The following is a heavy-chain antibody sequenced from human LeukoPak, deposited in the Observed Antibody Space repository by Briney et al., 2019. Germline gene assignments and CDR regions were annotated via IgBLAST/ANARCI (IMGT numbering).Heavy chain of an antibody. CDR3: ARDLGDYVGYDAFDI. J-gene: IGHJ3*02. D-gene: IGHD4-17*01. CDR2: ISGGSTYI. CDR1: GFSFSSYS. Sequence: GGSLRLSCAASGFSFSSYSMNWVRQAPGKGLEWVSFISGGSTYIYYADSVKGRFTVSRDNAKNSLYLQMNSLRAEDTAVYYCARDLGDYVGYDAFDIWGQGTMVTVSS. V-gene: IGHV3-21*01.